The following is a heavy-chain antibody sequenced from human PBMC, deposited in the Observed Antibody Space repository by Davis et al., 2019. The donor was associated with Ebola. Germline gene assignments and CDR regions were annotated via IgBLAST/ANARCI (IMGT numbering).Heavy chain of an antibody. CDR1: GFTFSDYY. J-gene: IGHJ5*02. D-gene: IGHD6-13*01. CDR2: IYSGGST. Sequence: GESLKISCAASGFTFSDYYMSWVRQAPGKGLEWVSVIYSGGSTYYADSVKGRFTISRHNSKNTLYLQMNSLRAEDTAVYYCARSWWIAAAGTAWFDPWGQGTLVTVSS. V-gene: IGHV3-53*04. CDR3: ARSWWIAAAGTAWFDP.